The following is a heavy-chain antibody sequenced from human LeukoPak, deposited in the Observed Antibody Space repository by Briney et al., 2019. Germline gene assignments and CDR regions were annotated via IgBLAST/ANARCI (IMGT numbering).Heavy chain of an antibody. CDR1: GFTFSDYY. V-gene: IGHV3-11*03. J-gene: IGHJ4*02. CDR3: VRGGRVTTVINY. CDR2: ISSSSSYT. D-gene: IGHD4-17*01. Sequence: GGSLRLSCAASGFTFSDYYMSWSRQAPGKGLEWVSDISSSSSYTNYADSVKGRFTISRDNAKNSLYLQMNSLRAEDTAVYYCVRGGRVTTVINYWGQGTLVTVSS.